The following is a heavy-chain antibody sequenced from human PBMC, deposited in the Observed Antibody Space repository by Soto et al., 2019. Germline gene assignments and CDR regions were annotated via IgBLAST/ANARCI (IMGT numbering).Heavy chain of an antibody. CDR1: GFALCNARMG. V-gene: IGHV2-26*01. J-gene: IGHJ6*02. CDR2: IFSNDEK. CDR3: ARITRYGMDV. Sequence: QVTLKESGPVLVKPTETLTLTCTVSGFALCNARMGVSWIRQPPGKALEWLAHIFSNDEKSYSTSLKSRLTISNDTSKSQVVLTMNNMDPVNKATYSYARITRYGMDVWGQGTTVTVSS.